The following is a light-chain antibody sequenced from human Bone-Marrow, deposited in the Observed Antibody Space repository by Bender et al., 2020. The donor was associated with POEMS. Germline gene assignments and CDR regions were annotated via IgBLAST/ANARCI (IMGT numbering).Light chain of an antibody. CDR2: SSH. CDR1: SSNIGAHA. V-gene: IGLV1-44*01. Sequence: QSVLTQPPSASGTPGQRVTISCSGGSSNIGAHAVNWYQHLPGTAPKLLIYSSHRRPSGVSNRFSGSKSGNMASLTISGLQAEDEADYYCCSYVGSSTFYVFGSGTKVTVL. J-gene: IGLJ1*01. CDR3: CSYVGSSTFYV.